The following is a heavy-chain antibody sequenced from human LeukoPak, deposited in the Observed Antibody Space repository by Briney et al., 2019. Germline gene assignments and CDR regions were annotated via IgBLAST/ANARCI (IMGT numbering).Heavy chain of an antibody. J-gene: IGHJ4*02. CDR2: IRYDGSNK. V-gene: IGHV3-30*02. CDR1: GFTFSSYG. D-gene: IGHD6-19*01. Sequence: GGSLRLSGAASGFTFSSYGMHWVRQAPGKGLEWVAFIRYDGSNKYYADSVKGRFTISRDNSKNTLYLQMNSLRTEDTAVYYCAKDNYSSGWYRLSVAFDYWGQGTLVTVSS. CDR3: AKDNYSSGWYRLSVAFDY.